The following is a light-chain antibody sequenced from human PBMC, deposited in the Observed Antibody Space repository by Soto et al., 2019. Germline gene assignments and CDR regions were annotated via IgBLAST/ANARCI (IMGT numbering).Light chain of an antibody. Sequence: EIVLTQSPATLSLSPGERATLSCRASQSVSSYLAWYQQKPGQAPSLLIYDASNRAPGIPARFSGSGSGTDFTLTISSLEPEAFAVSYCQQRSNWQALTFGGGTKVEIK. CDR3: QQRSNWQALT. V-gene: IGKV3-11*01. CDR2: DAS. J-gene: IGKJ4*01. CDR1: QSVSSY.